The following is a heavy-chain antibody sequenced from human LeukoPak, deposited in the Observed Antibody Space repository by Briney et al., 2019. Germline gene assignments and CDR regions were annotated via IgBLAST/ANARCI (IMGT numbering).Heavy chain of an antibody. V-gene: IGHV3-48*01. CDR2: ISTGSGLI. J-gene: IGHJ6*03. Sequence: GGSLRLSCAASGFTFSSYSMHWVRQAPGKGLEWASYISTGSGLIYYADSVKGRFTISRDNVKNSLYLQMNSLRAEDTAVYYCARAKDYYYYYYMDVWGKGTTVTVSS. CDR3: ARAKDYYYYYYMDV. CDR1: GFTFSSYS.